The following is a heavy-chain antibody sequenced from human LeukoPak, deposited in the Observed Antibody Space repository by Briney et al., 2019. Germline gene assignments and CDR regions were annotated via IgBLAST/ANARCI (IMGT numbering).Heavy chain of an antibody. CDR3: AKDYYFGSGSSLDAFDI. D-gene: IGHD3-10*01. J-gene: IGHJ3*02. CDR1: GFAFGGEA. Sequence: PGGSLRLSCAVSGFAFGGEAMSWVRQSPARGLEGVASISPGGGTTYYADYVKGRFTISRDNSRNTLYLQMNSLRAEDTAVYYCAKDYYFGSGSSLDAFDIWGQGTMVTVSS. V-gene: IGHV3-23*01. CDR2: ISPGGGTT.